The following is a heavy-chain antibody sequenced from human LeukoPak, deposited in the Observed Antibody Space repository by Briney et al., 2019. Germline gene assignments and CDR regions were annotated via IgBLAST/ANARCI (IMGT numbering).Heavy chain of an antibody. CDR3: AKARTSYYYDSSVDY. V-gene: IGHV3-30*18. Sequence: GSLRLSCAASGFTFSSYGMHWVRQAPGKGLEWVAVISYDGSNKYYADSVKGRFTISGDNSKNTLYLQMNSLRAEDTAVYYCAKARTSYYYDSSVDYWGQGTLVTVSS. D-gene: IGHD3-22*01. CDR1: GFTFSSYG. CDR2: ISYDGSNK. J-gene: IGHJ4*02.